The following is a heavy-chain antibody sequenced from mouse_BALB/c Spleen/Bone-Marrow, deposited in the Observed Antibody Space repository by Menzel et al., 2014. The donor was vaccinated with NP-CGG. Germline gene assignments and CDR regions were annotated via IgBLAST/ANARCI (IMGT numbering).Heavy chain of an antibody. CDR3: ARPDYYGYLNY. CDR2: INPDSRTI. CDR1: GFDFSRYW. J-gene: IGHJ2*01. V-gene: IGHV4-1*02. D-gene: IGHD1-1*01. Sequence: EVKLQESGGGLVQPGGSLKLSCAASGFDFSRYWMSWVRQAPGKGLEWIGEINPDSRTINYSPSLKDKFIISRDNAENTLYLRLNKVRSEDTALYYCARPDYYGYLNYWGQGTTLTVSS.